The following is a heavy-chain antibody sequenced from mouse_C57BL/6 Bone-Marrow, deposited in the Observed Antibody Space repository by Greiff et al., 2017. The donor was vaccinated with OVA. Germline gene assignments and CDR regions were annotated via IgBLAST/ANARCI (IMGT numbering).Heavy chain of an antibody. CDR1: GYTFTSYW. D-gene: IGHD2-1*01. CDR2: IYPGNSDT. Sequence: VHVKQSGTVLARPGASVKMSCKTSGYTFTSYWMHWVKQRPGQGLDWIGAIYPGNSDTSYNPKFKGKAKLTAVTSASTAYMELSSLTNEDSAVYYCTREEALWYRFAYWGQGTLVTVSA. V-gene: IGHV1-5*01. J-gene: IGHJ3*01. CDR3: TREEALWYRFAY.